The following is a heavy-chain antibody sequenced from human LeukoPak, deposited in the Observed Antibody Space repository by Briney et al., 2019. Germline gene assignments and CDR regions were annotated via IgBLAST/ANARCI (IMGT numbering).Heavy chain of an antibody. J-gene: IGHJ4*02. CDR2: ISTSSSTI. V-gene: IGHV3-48*01. Sequence: GGSLRLSCAASGFTFSSCSMNWVRQAPGKGLEWVSYISTSSSTIYYADSVKGRFTISRDNAKNSLYLQMNSLRAEDTAVYYCANSVTFGGALRGDWGQGTLVTVSS. CDR1: GFTFSSCS. CDR3: ANSVTFGGALRGD. D-gene: IGHD3-16*01.